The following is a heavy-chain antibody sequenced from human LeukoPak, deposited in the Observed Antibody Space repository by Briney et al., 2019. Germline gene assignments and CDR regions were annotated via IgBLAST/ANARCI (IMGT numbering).Heavy chain of an antibody. CDR1: GFTVSSNY. Sequence: GGSLRLSCAASGFTVSSNYMNWVRQAPGKGLEWVSVIYSGGSTYYADSVKGRFTISRDNSKNTLYLQMNSLRAEDTAVYYCARAPYDSSGYQYWYFDLWGRGTLVTVSS. D-gene: IGHD3-22*01. J-gene: IGHJ2*01. CDR3: ARAPYDSSGYQYWYFDL. CDR2: IYSGGST. V-gene: IGHV3-66*01.